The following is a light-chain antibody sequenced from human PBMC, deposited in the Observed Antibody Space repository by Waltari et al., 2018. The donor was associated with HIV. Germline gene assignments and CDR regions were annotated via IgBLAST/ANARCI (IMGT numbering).Light chain of an antibody. V-gene: IGKV1-39*01. CDR3: QQSYTTPRT. Sequence: DIQMTQSPSSLSASVGDRITISCRASQDIGSHLNWYRHRPGTAPQLLIYVASNLQTGVPSRFRASGSVTEFRLAIDGLQRDDCATYFCQQSYTTPRTFGLGTEVE. CDR2: VAS. J-gene: IGKJ1*01. CDR1: QDIGSH.